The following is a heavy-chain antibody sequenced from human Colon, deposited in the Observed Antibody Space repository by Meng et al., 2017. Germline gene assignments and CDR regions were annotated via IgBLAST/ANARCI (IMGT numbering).Heavy chain of an antibody. Sequence: QGQLPAPGPGLVKPSETLSLTCAVPGYSLNSGYYWGWIRQAPGRGLEWIASMHHSGSTYYNPSLKTRLSLSIDTSRNELSLKLTSVTAADSAVYYCARESGLLSAIVEIGRAGRFDPWGLGTLVTVSS. CDR3: ARESGLLSAIVEIGRAGRFDP. J-gene: IGHJ5*02. D-gene: IGHD2/OR15-2a*01. CDR2: MHHSGST. V-gene: IGHV4-38-2*02. CDR1: GYSLNSGYY.